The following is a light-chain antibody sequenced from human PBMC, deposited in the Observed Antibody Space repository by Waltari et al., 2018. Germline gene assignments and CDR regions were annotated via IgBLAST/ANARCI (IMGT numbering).Light chain of an antibody. CDR2: EVT. V-gene: IGLV2-8*01. CDR3: SSYAGNDKYV. J-gene: IGLJ1*01. Sequence: QSALTQPPSASGSPGQSVTISCPGSSSDVGDSNFVSWYQQHPGKAPKVMIYEVTKRPSGVPDRFSGSKSGNTASLTVSGLQAEDEADYYCSSYAGNDKYVFGTGTKVTVL. CDR1: SSDVGDSNF.